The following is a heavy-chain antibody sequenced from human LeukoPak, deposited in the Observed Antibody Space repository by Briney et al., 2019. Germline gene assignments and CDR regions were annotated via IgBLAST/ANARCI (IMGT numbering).Heavy chain of an antibody. J-gene: IGHJ4*03. CDR3: ARTWGVGIEYYFDY. Sequence: ASVKVSCKASGYTFTGYYMHWVRQAPGQGLEWMGWINPNSGGTNYAQKFQGRVTMTRDTSISTAYMELSRLRSDDTAVYYCARTWGVGIEYYFDYWGQGTTVTVSS. CDR2: INPNSGGT. V-gene: IGHV1-2*02. D-gene: IGHD2-21*01. CDR1: GYTFTGYY.